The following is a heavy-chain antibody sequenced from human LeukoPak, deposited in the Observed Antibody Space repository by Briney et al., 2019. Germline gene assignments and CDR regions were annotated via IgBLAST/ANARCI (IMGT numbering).Heavy chain of an antibody. J-gene: IGHJ4*02. CDR1: GFTVSTNY. CDR2: IYSGGST. CDR3: ARGARNLDY. Sequence: GGSLRLSCAASGFTVSTNYMSWVRQAPGKGLEWVSVIYSGGSTSYADSVKGRFTISRHNSNNTLYLQMNSLRPEDTAVYYCARGARNLDYWGRGTLVTVSS. V-gene: IGHV3-53*04.